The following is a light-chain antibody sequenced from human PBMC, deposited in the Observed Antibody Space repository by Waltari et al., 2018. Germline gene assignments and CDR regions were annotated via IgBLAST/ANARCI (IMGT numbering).Light chain of an antibody. Sequence: EIVLTQSQATLSLSPGERATPSCRASQSVSSYLAWYQQKPGQAPRLLIYDASNRATGIPARFSGSGSGTDFTLTISSLEPEDFAVYYCQQRSNWPRTFGQGTRLEIK. V-gene: IGKV3-11*01. CDR1: QSVSSY. J-gene: IGKJ5*01. CDR3: QQRSNWPRT. CDR2: DAS.